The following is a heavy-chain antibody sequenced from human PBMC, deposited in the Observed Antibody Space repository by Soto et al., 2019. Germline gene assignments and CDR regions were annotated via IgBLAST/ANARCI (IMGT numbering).Heavy chain of an antibody. CDR2: ISGSGGST. CDR1: GFTFSSYA. D-gene: IGHD3-3*01. J-gene: IGHJ4*02. Sequence: GGSLRLSCAASGFTFSSYAMSWVRQAPGKGLEWVSAISGSGGSTYYADSVKGRFTISRDNSKNTLYLQMNSLRAEDTAVYYCAKDVTGKDTGGQLRFLERLSGGGFDYWGQGTLVTVSS. V-gene: IGHV3-23*01. CDR3: AKDVTGKDTGGQLRFLERLSGGGFDY.